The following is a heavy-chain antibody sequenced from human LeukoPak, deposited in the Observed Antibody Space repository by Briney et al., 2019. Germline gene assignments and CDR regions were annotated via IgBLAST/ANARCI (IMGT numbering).Heavy chain of an antibody. CDR1: GGSVSSGLNK. CDR3: AREAECSGGSCYSYGWFDP. D-gene: IGHD2-15*01. Sequence: TSETLSLTCTVSGGSVSSGLNKWSWIRQPPGKELEWIGDISYSGSASYNPSLRSRVTISLDTSTNQFSLTLGSVTAADTAVRYCAREAECSGGSCYSYGWFDPWGQGTQVIVSS. CDR2: ISYSGSA. V-gene: IGHV4-61*01. J-gene: IGHJ5*02.